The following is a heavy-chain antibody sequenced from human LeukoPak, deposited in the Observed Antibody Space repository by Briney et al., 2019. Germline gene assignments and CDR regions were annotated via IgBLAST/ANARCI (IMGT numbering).Heavy chain of an antibody. CDR3: ATDYSNFYGMDV. J-gene: IGHJ6*02. V-gene: IGHV4-61*01. Sequence: SETLSLTCTVSGGSVNSGSYFWSWIRQPPGKGLEWIGYIQNSARTNYNPSLESRVAISVDSSKDQFSLRLSSVTAADTAVYYCATDYSNFYGMDVWGQGTTVTVSS. D-gene: IGHD4-11*01. CDR1: GGSVNSGSYF. CDR2: IQNSART.